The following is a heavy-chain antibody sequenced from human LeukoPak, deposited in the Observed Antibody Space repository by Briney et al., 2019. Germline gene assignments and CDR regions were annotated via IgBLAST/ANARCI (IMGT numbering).Heavy chain of an antibody. CDR2: INPNSCGT. D-gene: IGHD2-2*01. J-gene: IGHJ5*02. V-gene: IGHV1-2*06. CDR1: GYTFTGYY. Sequence: ASVTVSCKASGYTFTGYYMHWVRQAPGPGLEWMGRINPNSCGTNYAQKFQARATVTRETSISTAYMELSRLRSDDSAVYYCARAGRRPNIVVVPAAMRSWFDPWGQGALVTVSS. CDR3: ARAGRRPNIVVVPAAMRSWFDP.